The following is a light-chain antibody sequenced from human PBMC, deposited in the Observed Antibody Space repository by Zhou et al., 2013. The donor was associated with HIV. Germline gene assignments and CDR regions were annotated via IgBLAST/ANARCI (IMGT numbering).Light chain of an antibody. Sequence: VLTQSPGTLSLSPGERATLSCRASQTVSSHLAWYQQKPGQAPRLLIYSASTRATGIPVRFSGSGSGTEFILIISSMQSEDFAVYFCQQYNDWPPWTFGQGTKVEIK. V-gene: IGKV3-15*01. CDR2: SAS. CDR1: QTVSSH. CDR3: QQYNDWPPWT. J-gene: IGKJ1*01.